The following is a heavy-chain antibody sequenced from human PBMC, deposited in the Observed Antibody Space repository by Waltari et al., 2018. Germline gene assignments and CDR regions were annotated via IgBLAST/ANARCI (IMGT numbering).Heavy chain of an antibody. J-gene: IGHJ4*02. CDR2: INEDESEK. V-gene: IGHV3-7*01. Sequence: EVQLVESGGGLVQPGGSLRLSWVASGFTFSRPWMSWLRQAPGKGLEWVANINEDESEKFYADSVKGRFTISRDNAKNTLYLQMNSLRVEDTAYYYCARDMGIYTNYAAYWGQGSLVTVSS. CDR1: GFTFSRPW. D-gene: IGHD4-4*01. CDR3: ARDMGIYTNYAAY.